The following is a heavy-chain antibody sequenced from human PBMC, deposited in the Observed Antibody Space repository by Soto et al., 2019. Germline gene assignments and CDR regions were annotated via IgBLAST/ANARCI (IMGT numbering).Heavy chain of an antibody. CDR3: ARGKYDWNDPIDY. CDR2: TTYDGGNA. D-gene: IGHD1-20*01. CDR1: GFTFGTYA. J-gene: IGHJ4*02. Sequence: QVQLVESGGGVVQPGRSLRLSCAASGFTFGTYAMHWVRQAPGKGLEWVAVTTYDGGNAHYAASVKGRFTISRDNSKNTLYLQMISLRGEDTAVYYGARGKYDWNDPIDYWGQGTLATVSS. V-gene: IGHV3-30*03.